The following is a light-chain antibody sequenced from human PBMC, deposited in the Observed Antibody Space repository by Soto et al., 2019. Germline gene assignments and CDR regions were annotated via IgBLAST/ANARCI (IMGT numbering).Light chain of an antibody. Sequence: EILLPQSPGTLSLSPGERATLSCRASQSVIPSSLAWYQQRPGQSPRLLIYGASSRATGIPHRFSGRWSGIDFPLIISRMEPEDFAVYYCQQFAGSFGGGTKVEIK. J-gene: IGKJ4*02. CDR1: QSVIPSS. CDR2: GAS. V-gene: IGKV3-20*01. CDR3: QQFAGS.